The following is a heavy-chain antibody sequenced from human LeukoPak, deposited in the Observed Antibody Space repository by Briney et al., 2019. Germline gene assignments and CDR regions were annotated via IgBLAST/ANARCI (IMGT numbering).Heavy chain of an antibody. CDR3: ARHRVLGSTDY. Sequence: SETLSLTCAVYGGSFSGYYWSWIRQPPGKGLEWIGEINHSGSTNYNPSLKSRVTISVDTSKNQFSLKLSSVTAADTAVYYCARHRVLGSTDYWGQGTLVTVSS. D-gene: IGHD7-27*01. CDR2: INHSGST. V-gene: IGHV4-34*01. J-gene: IGHJ4*02. CDR1: GGSFSGYY.